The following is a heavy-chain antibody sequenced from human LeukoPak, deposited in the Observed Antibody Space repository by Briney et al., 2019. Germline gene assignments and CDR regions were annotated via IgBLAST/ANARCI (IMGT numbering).Heavy chain of an antibody. CDR2: IYWDDDK. V-gene: IGHV2-5*02. D-gene: IGHD4-17*01. J-gene: IGHJ4*02. CDR3: AHRRGDDYGDYFDY. Sequence: SGPTLVNPTQTLTLTCTFSGFSLSTSGVGVGWIRQPPGKALEWLALIYWDDDKRYSPSLKSRLTITKDTSKNQVLLTMTNMDPVDTATYYCAHRRGDDYGDYFDYWGQGTLVTVSS. CDR1: GFSLSTSGVG.